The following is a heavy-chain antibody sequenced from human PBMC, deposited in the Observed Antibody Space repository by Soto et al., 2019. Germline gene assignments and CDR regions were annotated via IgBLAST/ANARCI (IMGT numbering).Heavy chain of an antibody. Sequence: EVQLLESGGGSVQPGGSLRLSCAASGFTFSSYAMSWVRQAPGKGLEWVSGVSGSGGSTYCVDSVKGRFTISRDNSKNTHYLKMKSLRAEETAVYYCAEEFGYNYAYDAFDIWGQGTMLTVSS. V-gene: IGHV3-23*01. D-gene: IGHD1-1*01. CDR2: VSGSGGST. CDR3: AEEFGYNYAYDAFDI. J-gene: IGHJ3*02. CDR1: GFTFSSYA.